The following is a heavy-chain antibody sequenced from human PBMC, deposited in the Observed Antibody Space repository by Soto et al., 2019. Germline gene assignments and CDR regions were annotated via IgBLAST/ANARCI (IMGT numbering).Heavy chain of an antibody. V-gene: IGHV4-59*08. Sequence: QVQLQESGPGLVKPSETLSLTCTVSGGSISSYYWSWIRQPPGKGLEWIGYIYNSGSTNYNPSLKSRVTRSVDTSKNQFSLKLSSVTAADTAVYYCARRPGFGHAFDIWGQGTMVTVSS. J-gene: IGHJ3*02. D-gene: IGHD3-10*01. CDR3: ARRPGFGHAFDI. CDR1: GGSISSYY. CDR2: IYNSGST.